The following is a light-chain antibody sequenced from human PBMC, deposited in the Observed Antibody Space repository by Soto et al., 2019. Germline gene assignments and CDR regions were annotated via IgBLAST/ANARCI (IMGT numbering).Light chain of an antibody. CDR3: QQSGGSPLT. J-gene: IGKJ1*01. V-gene: IGKV3-20*01. CDR1: QSVGKY. CDR2: AAS. Sequence: DIVMTQSPATLSLSLGDRATLSCRASQSVGKYLVWYQQKPGQAPRLLIYAASSRATDIPDRFSGSGSGTDFTLTISRLEPEDFAVYYCQQSGGSPLTFGQGTKVDIK.